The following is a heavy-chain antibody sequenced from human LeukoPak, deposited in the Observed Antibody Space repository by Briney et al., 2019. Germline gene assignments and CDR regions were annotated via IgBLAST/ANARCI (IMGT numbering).Heavy chain of an antibody. D-gene: IGHD3-22*01. CDR3: ARDLYYYDSSGSPDY. J-gene: IGHJ4*02. Sequence: GGSLRLSCAASGFTFNSYAMHWVRQAPGKGLEWVSIISYDGSKKYYVDSVKGRFTISRDNSKNTLYLQMNSLRTEDTAVYYCARDLYYYDSSGSPDYWGQGTLVTVSS. CDR2: ISYDGSKK. V-gene: IGHV3-30*04. CDR1: GFTFNSYA.